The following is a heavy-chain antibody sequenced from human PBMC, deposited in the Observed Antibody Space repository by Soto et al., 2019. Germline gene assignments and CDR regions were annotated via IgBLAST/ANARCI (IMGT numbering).Heavy chain of an antibody. CDR3: ARGRYCSGGSCYSLTYYYYGMDV. V-gene: IGHV4-4*02. Sequence: QVQLQESGPGLVKPSGTLSLTCAVSGGSISSSNWWSWVRQPPGKGLEWIGEIYHSGSTNYNPSLKGRVTISVDKSKNQFSLKLSSVTAADTAVYYCARGRYCSGGSCYSLTYYYYGMDVWGQGTTVTVSS. CDR1: GGSISSSNW. CDR2: IYHSGST. J-gene: IGHJ6*02. D-gene: IGHD2-15*01.